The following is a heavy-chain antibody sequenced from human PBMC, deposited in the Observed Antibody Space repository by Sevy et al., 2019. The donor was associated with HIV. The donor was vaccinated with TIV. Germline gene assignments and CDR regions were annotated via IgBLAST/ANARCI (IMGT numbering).Heavy chain of an antibody. J-gene: IGHJ6*02. CDR1: GFTFSSYA. Sequence: GGSLRLSCAASGFTFSSYAMHWVRQAPGKGLEWVAVIKYDGSNKYYADSVKGGLTMSRDNSKNTLYLEMNSLRAEDTAVYYCAREGAVANYYYGMDVWGQGTTVTVSS. D-gene: IGHD6-19*01. CDR2: IKYDGSNK. V-gene: IGHV3-30*04. CDR3: AREGAVANYYYGMDV.